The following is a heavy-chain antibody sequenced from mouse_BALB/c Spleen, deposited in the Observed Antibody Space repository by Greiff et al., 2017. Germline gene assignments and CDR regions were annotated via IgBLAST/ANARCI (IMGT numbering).Heavy chain of an antibody. V-gene: IGHV14-3*02. CDR2: IDPANGNT. CDR3: AMGGYDEGFAY. CDR1: GFNIKDTY. J-gene: IGHJ3*01. Sequence: DVQLQESGAELVKPGASVKLSCTASGFNIKDTYMHWVKQRPEQGLEWIGRIDPANGNTKYDPKFQGKATITADTSSNTAYLQLSSLTSEDTAVYYCAMGGYDEGFAYWGQGTLVTVSA. D-gene: IGHD2-2*01.